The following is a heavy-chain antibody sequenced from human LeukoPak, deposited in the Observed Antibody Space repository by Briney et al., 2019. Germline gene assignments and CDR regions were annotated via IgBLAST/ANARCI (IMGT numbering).Heavy chain of an antibody. CDR1: GYSISSGYY. CDR3: ASATVTRSDYYYYMDV. V-gene: IGHV4-38-2*02. D-gene: IGHD4-17*01. CDR2: VNHSGTT. J-gene: IGHJ6*03. Sequence: SETLSLTCTVSGYSISSGYYWGWIRPPPGKGLEWIGEVNHSGTTNYNPSLKSRVTISIDTSKNQFSLKLSSVTAADTAVYYCASATVTRSDYYYYMDVWGKGTTVTVSS.